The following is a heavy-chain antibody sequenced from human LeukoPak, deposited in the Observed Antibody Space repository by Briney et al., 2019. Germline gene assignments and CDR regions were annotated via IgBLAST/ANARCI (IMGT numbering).Heavy chain of an antibody. CDR1: GFTFSDYY. CDR3: GRQGASYAFDI. V-gene: IGHV3-11*06. J-gene: IGHJ3*02. CDR2: ISSSSTYT. Sequence: PGGSLRLSCAASGFTFSDYYMSWIRQAPGKGLEWVSYISSSSTYTNYADSVKGRFTISRDNAKNTLYLQMNSLRAEDTAVYYCGRQGASYAFDIWGQGTTVTVSS. D-gene: IGHD1-26*01.